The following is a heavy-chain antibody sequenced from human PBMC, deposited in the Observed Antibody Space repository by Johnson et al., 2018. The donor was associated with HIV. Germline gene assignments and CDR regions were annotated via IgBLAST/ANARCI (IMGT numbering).Heavy chain of an antibody. J-gene: IGHJ3*02. CDR3: ARQSPYYFDRSGYPAAFDI. Sequence: VQLVESGGSLLQPGGSLTLSCAASGFTFSTNAMSWVRQAPGKGLEWVSVIYSGGSTNYADSVKGRFTISSDNSKNTLYLEMSSRKAEDTAVYYCARQSPYYFDRSGYPAAFDIWGQGTMVTVSS. D-gene: IGHD3-22*01. CDR2: IYSGGST. CDR1: GFTFSTNA. V-gene: IGHV3-66*04.